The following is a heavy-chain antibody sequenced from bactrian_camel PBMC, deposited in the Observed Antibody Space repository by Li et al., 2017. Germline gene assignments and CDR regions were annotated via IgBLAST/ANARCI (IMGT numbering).Heavy chain of an antibody. J-gene: IGHJ4*01. CDR1: GGTFSTYY. Sequence: VQLVESGGGLVQPGGSLRLSCVASGGTFSTYYTSWVRQAPGKGLEWVSSIYSDGIITYYADSVKGRFTVSRDNAKNTAYLQMNNLKSEDTALYYCAAGQWYTDEYRYWGQGTQVTVS. CDR2: IYSDGIIT. V-gene: IGHV3-2*01. D-gene: IGHD6*01. CDR3: AAGQWYTDEYRY.